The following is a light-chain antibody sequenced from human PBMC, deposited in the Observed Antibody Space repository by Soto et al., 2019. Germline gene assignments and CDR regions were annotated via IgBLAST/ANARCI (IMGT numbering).Light chain of an antibody. CDR1: QGISNY. V-gene: IGKV1-17*03. CDR3: LKHNSYHWT. CDR2: AES. J-gene: IGKJ1*01. Sequence: DIQRTQSPSAMSASVGYSVTITCLASQGISNYLAWFQQKPGKVTKRLIYAESSLQSGVPSRFSGSGSGTEFTLTISSMQPEEFATYYCLKHNSYHWTCGQGTKVDIK.